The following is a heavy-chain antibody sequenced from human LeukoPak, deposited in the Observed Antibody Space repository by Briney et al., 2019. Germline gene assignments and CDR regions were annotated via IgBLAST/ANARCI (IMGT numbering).Heavy chain of an antibody. J-gene: IGHJ1*01. CDR3: AIMHGYYDGSGYWVQ. Sequence: GSLRLSCAASGFTFGSYGMSRVRQAPGRGLEWVSFITPNADRASYADSVEGRFTISRDNPRNTLYMQMNSLRDEDTAVYYCAIMHGYYDGSGYWVQWGQGTLVTVSS. CDR1: GFTFGSYG. V-gene: IGHV3-23*01. D-gene: IGHD3-22*01. CDR2: ITPNADRA.